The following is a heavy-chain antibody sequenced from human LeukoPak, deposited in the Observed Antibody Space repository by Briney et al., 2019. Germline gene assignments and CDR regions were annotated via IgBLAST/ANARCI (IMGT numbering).Heavy chain of an antibody. D-gene: IGHD3-16*01. J-gene: IGHJ4*02. CDR2: IGGTDGRT. Sequence: PGGSLRLSCAASRFAFSNYAMCWLRQAPGKGREWVSSIGGTDGRTYYAASVQGRFTISRDNSKKQLFLQVNSLTAADTAVYFCADYPNVGYWGPGTLVTVSS. CDR3: ADYPNVGY. CDR1: RFAFSNYA. V-gene: IGHV3-23*01.